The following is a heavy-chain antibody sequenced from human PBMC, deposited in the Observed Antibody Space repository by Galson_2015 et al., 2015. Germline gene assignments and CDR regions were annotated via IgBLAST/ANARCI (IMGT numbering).Heavy chain of an antibody. CDR1: GFTFSSYA. J-gene: IGHJ4*02. Sequence: SLRLSCAAPGFTFSSYAMHWVRQAPGKGLEWVAVISYDGSNKYYADSVKGRFTISRDNSKNTLYLQMNSLRAEDTAVYYCARIKNKIQLWCLGYWGQGTLVTVSS. CDR3: ARIKNKIQLWCLGY. CDR2: ISYDGSNK. D-gene: IGHD5-18*01. V-gene: IGHV3-30-3*01.